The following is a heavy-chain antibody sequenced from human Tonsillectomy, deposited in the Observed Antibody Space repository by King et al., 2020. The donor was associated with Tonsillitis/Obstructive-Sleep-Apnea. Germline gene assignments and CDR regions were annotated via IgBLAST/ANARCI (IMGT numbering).Heavy chain of an antibody. J-gene: IGHJ4*02. CDR1: GFTFDDYA. CDR3: AKDTSPYGSGSYYSPFFDY. Sequence: EVQLVESGGGVVQPGGSLRLSCAASGFTFDDYAMHWVRQAPGKGLEWVSLISGDGGSTYYADSVKGRFTISRDNSKNSLYMQMNSLRTEDTALYYCAKDTSPYGSGSYYSPFFDYWGKGTLVTVSS. CDR2: ISGDGGST. D-gene: IGHD3-10*01. V-gene: IGHV3-43*02.